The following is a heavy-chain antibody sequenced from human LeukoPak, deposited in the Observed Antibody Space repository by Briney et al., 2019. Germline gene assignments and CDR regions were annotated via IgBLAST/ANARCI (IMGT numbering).Heavy chain of an antibody. CDR3: ARHDYSSGYYSTYYYYYMDV. V-gene: IGHV4-4*02. CDR2: IYHSGST. J-gene: IGHJ6*03. CDR1: GGSISSSNW. D-gene: IGHD3-22*01. Sequence: SGTLSLTCAVSGGSISSSNWWSWVRQPPGKGLEWIGEIYHSGSTNYNPSLKSRVTISVDTSKNQFSLKLSSVTAAGTAVYYCARHDYSSGYYSTYYYYYMDVWGKGTTVTISS.